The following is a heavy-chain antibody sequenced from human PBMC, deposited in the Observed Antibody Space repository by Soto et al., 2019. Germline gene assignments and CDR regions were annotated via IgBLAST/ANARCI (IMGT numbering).Heavy chain of an antibody. Sequence: EVQLVDSGGGLVQPGGSLRLSCAASGFTFSTYWMSWVRQAPGKGLEWVANIKQDGSEKYYVDSVKGRFTISRDNAKNSLDLQMNSLRAEDTAVYYCARDYGGNPGIYWGQGTLVTVSS. CDR1: GFTFSTYW. CDR2: IKQDGSEK. D-gene: IGHD4-17*01. CDR3: ARDYGGNPGIY. J-gene: IGHJ4*02. V-gene: IGHV3-7*01.